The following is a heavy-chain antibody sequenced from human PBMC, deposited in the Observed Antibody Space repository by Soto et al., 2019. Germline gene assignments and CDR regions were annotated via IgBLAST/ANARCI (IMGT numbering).Heavy chain of an antibody. Sequence: QLQLQESGPGLVKPSETLSLTCSVSGDSINSDKYYWGWIRQPPGKGLEWIGSIYFRGNTYYNPSLQNRVTMSLDTSKSPFSLKLNSVTAADSAVYFCARLEGLATISYYFDFWGQGALVTVSS. D-gene: IGHD3-9*01. V-gene: IGHV4-39*01. CDR2: IYFRGNT. CDR3: ARLEGLATISYYFDF. CDR1: GDSINSDKYY. J-gene: IGHJ4*02.